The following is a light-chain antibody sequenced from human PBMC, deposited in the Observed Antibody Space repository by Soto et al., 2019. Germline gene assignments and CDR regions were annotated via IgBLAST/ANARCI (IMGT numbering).Light chain of an antibody. CDR3: QSYDSSLSGSVV. V-gene: IGLV1-40*01. J-gene: IGLJ2*01. CDR1: SSNIGAGYD. CDR2: GNS. Sequence: QSVLTQPPSVSGAPGQRVTISCTGSSSNIGAGYDVLWYQQLPGTAPKLLIYGNSNRPSGVPDRFSGSKSGTSASLAITGLQAEDEADYYCQSYDSSLSGSVVFGGGTKLNAL.